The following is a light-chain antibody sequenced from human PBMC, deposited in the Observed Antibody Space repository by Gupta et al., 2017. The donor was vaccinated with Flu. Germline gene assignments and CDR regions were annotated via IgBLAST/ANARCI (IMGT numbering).Light chain of an antibody. J-gene: IGLJ2*01. CDR2: DDT. CDR1: NIGSKS. V-gene: IGLV3-21*02. CDR3: QVWDPTSEVV. Sequence: SYVLTQAPSVSAAPGQTARITCGGNNIGSKSVHWYQQKPGQAPVLVVYDDTDRPPGIPERLSVCNSGNTATLTISRVEAGDEADYYCQVWDPTSEVVFGGGTKLTVL.